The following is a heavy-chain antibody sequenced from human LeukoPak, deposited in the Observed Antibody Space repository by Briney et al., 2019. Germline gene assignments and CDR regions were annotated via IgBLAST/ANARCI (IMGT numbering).Heavy chain of an antibody. D-gene: IGHD5-12*01. CDR1: GFTFDDYA. J-gene: IGHJ4*02. CDR2: ISWNSGSI. CDR3: AKSGLGGYDWDPPDN. Sequence: GRSLRLSCAASGFTFDDYAMHWVRQAPGKGLEWVSGISWNSGSIGYADSVKGRFTISRDNAKNSLFLQMNSLRPEDTALYYCAKSGLGGYDWDPPDNWGQGTLVTVSS. V-gene: IGHV3-9*01.